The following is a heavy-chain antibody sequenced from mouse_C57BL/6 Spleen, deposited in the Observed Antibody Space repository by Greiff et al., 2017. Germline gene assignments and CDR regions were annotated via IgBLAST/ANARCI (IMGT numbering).Heavy chain of an antibody. Sequence: EVKLMESGGGLVQPGGSLKLSCAASGFTFSDYYMYWVRQTPEKRLEWVAYISNGGGSTYYPDTVKGRFTISRDNAENTLYLQMRRLKSEDTAMYYCERHGSNYGDYAMDYWGQGTSVTVSS. CDR2: ISNGGGST. D-gene: IGHD2-5*01. V-gene: IGHV5-12*01. CDR1: GFTFSDYY. CDR3: ERHGSNYGDYAMDY. J-gene: IGHJ4*01.